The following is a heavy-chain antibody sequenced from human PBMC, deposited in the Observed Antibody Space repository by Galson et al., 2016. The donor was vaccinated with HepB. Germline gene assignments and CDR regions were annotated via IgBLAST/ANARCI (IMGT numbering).Heavy chain of an antibody. CDR3: ARASSGSYYNYYQYGMYV. D-gene: IGHD3-10*01. V-gene: IGHV1-69*13. CDR1: GGTFSNYA. J-gene: IGHJ6*02. Sequence: SVKVSCKASGGTFSNYAISWVRQAPGQGLEWMGGIIPIFGTANYAQKFQGRVTITADESTSTAYMELSSLGSEDTAVYYCARASSGSYYNYYQYGMYVWGQGTTVTVSS. CDR2: IIPIFGTA.